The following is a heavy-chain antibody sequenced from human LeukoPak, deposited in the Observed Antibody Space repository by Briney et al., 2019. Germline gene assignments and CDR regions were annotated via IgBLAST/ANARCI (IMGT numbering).Heavy chain of an antibody. CDR2: IYYSGST. Sequence: SETLSLTCTVSGGSISSYYWSWIRQPPGKGLEWIGYIYYSGSTNYNPSLKSRVTISVDTSKNQFSLKLSPVTAADTAVYYCARLPGIAVAGRRRGFDPWGQGTLVTVSS. V-gene: IGHV4-59*12. CDR1: GGSISSYY. D-gene: IGHD6-19*01. CDR3: ARLPGIAVAGRRRGFDP. J-gene: IGHJ5*02.